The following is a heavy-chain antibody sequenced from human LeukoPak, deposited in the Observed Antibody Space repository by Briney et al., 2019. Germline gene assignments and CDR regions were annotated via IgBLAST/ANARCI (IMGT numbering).Heavy chain of an antibody. CDR3: ARVLTDAKDSSGWSDY. Sequence: NAGNGNTKYSQKFQGRVTITRDTSASTAYMELSSLRSEDTAVYYCARVLTDAKDSSGWSDYWGQGTLVTVSS. J-gene: IGHJ4*02. V-gene: IGHV1-3*01. D-gene: IGHD6-19*01. CDR2: NAGNGNT.